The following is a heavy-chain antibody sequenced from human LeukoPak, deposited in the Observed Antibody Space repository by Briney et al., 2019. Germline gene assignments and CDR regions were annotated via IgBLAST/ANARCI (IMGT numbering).Heavy chain of an antibody. CDR1: GYKFVNYG. J-gene: IGHJ4*02. V-gene: IGHV1-18*01. CDR3: ARDHIWRVRGVITYFDY. Sequence: PQASVKVSCKASGYKFVNYGISWVRQAPGQGLEWMGWISGYNANTNYAEKFQGRVTMTTDTSTDTAYMELRSLTSDDTAIYYCARDHIWRVRGVITYFDYWGQGTLVTVSS. D-gene: IGHD3-10*01. CDR2: ISGYNANT.